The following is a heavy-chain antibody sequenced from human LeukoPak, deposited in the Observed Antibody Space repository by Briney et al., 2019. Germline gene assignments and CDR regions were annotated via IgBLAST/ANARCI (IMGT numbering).Heavy chain of an antibody. D-gene: IGHD2-15*01. J-gene: IGHJ3*02. CDR2: ISSGGRTI. CDR3: ARPVVAATTPDTFDI. Sequence: PGGSLRLSCAASGFTFSSYEMNWVRQAPGEGLEWVSYISSGGRTIYYADSVKGRFTMSRDNAKNSLYLQMNSLRAEDTAVYYCARPVVAATTPDTFDIWGQGTMVTVSS. V-gene: IGHV3-48*03. CDR1: GFTFSSYE.